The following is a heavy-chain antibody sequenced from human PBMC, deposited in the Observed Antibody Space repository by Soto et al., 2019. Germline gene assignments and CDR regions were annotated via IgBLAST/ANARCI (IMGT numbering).Heavy chain of an antibody. Sequence: GGSLRLSCAASGFTFSSCAMSWVRQAPGKWLEWVSGISGGGKNTYYADSVKGRVAISRDNSRNILYLQMNSLRVEDTALYYCAKSEGGVSGPVDYWGQGXLVTVYS. J-gene: IGHJ4*02. CDR2: ISGGGKNT. CDR3: AKSEGGVSGPVDY. D-gene: IGHD1-26*01. V-gene: IGHV3-23*01. CDR1: GFTFSSCA.